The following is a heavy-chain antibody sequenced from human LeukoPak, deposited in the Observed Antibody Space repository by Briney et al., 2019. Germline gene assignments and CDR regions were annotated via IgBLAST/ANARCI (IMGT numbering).Heavy chain of an antibody. J-gene: IGHJ6*03. CDR2: ISGSGGST. CDR1: GFTFSSYA. Sequence: GGSLRLSCAASGFTFSSYAMSWVRQAPGKGLEWVSAISGSGGSTYYADSVKGRFTISRDNSKNTLYLQMNSLRAEDTAVYYCAKRPGFGELLSASYYYYMDVWGKGTTVTVSS. V-gene: IGHV3-23*01. D-gene: IGHD3-10*01. CDR3: AKRPGFGELLSASYYYYMDV.